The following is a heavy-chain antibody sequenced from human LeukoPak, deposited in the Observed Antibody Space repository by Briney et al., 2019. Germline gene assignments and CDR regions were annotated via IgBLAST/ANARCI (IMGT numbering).Heavy chain of an antibody. CDR3: ARAQWELAAFDI. CDR2: IYYSGST. V-gene: IGHV4-59*01. D-gene: IGHD1-26*01. CDR1: GGSISSYY. Sequence: SETLSLTCTVSGGSISSYYWSWIRQPPGKGLEWIGIIYYSGSTNYNPSLKSRVTISVDTSKNQFSLKLSSVTAADTAVYYCARAQWELAAFDIWGQGTMVTVSS. J-gene: IGHJ3*02.